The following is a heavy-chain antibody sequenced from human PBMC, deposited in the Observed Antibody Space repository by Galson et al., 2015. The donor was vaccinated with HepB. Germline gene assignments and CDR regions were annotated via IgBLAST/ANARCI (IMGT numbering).Heavy chain of an antibody. CDR3: ASQMVRVTLREVFDY. V-gene: IGHV4-30-4*01. J-gene: IGHJ4*02. Sequence: TLSLTCTVSGGSISSGDYYWSWIRQPPGKGLEWIGYIYYSGSTYYNPSLKSRVTISVDTSKNQFSLKLSSVTAADTAVYYCASQMVRVTLREVFDYWGQGTLVTVSS. D-gene: IGHD3-10*01. CDR1: GGSISSGDYY. CDR2: IYYSGST.